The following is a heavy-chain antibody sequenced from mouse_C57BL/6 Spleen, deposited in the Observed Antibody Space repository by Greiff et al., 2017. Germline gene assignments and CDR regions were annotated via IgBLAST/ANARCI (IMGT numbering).Heavy chain of an antibody. CDR3: ARRAYYYGSVYAMDY. CDR1: GYTFTSYW. V-gene: IGHV1-50*01. Sequence: QVQLQQPGAELVKPGASVKLSCKASGYTFTSYWMQWVKQRPGQGLEWIGEIDPSDSYTNSNQKFKGKATLTVDTASSTAYMQLSRLTSEDSAVYYCARRAYYYGSVYAMDYWGQGTSVTVSA. CDR2: IDPSDSYT. D-gene: IGHD1-1*01. J-gene: IGHJ4*01.